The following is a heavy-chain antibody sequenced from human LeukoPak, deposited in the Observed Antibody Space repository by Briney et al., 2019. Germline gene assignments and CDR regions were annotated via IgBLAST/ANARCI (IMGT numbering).Heavy chain of an antibody. J-gene: IGHJ5*02. CDR2: MYYSGST. CDR3: ARGNYGIWSGPNWFDP. Sequence: SETLSLTCTVSGVSISSYYWTWIRQPPGKGLEWIGYMYYSGSTNYNPSLKSRVTVSVDTSKNQFSLKLSSVTAADTAVYYCARGNYGIWSGPNWFDPWGQGTLVTVSS. D-gene: IGHD3-3*01. V-gene: IGHV4-59*01. CDR1: GVSISSYY.